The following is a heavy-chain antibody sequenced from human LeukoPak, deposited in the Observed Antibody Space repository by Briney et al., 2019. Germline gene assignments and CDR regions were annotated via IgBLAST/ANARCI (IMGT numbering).Heavy chain of an antibody. CDR1: GFTFSSYA. CDR3: ARQWLING. J-gene: IGHJ4*02. D-gene: IGHD6-19*01. V-gene: IGHV3-23*01. Sequence: GGSLRLSCAASGFTFSSYAMNWVRQAPGKGLEWVSSISESGGTTDYADSVKGRFTISRDNSKNTLYLQMNSLRAEDTVVYYCARQWLINGWGQGILVTVSS. CDR2: ISESGGTT.